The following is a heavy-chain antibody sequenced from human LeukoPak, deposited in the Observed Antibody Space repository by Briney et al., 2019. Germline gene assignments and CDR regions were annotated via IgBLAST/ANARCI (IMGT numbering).Heavy chain of an antibody. Sequence: EASVKVSCKASGGTFNNYDISWVRQAPRQGLEWMGGIIPIFGSANYAQKFQGRVTITADTSTSTAYMELSRLRSEDTAVYYCARGWDSSGQIPFFYWGQGTWSPSPQ. V-gene: IGHV1-69*06. D-gene: IGHD3-22*01. CDR2: IIPIFGSA. CDR3: ARGWDSSGQIPFFY. J-gene: IGHJ4*02. CDR1: GGTFNNYD.